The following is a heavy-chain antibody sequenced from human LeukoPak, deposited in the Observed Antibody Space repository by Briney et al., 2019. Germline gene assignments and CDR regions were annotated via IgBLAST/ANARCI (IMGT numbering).Heavy chain of an antibody. CDR3: AREASLRGIHTPYYFDY. Sequence: SETLSLTCTVSGGSISSYYWSWIRQPPGKGLEWIGYIYYSGSTNYNPSLKSRVIISVDTSKNQFSLKLSSVTAADTAVYYCAREASLRGIHTPYYFDYWGQGTLVTVSS. V-gene: IGHV4-59*01. D-gene: IGHD3-10*01. CDR1: GGSISSYY. CDR2: IYYSGST. J-gene: IGHJ4*02.